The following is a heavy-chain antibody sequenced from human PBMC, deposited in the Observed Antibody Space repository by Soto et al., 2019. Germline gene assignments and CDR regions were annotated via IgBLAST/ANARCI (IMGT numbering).Heavy chain of an antibody. J-gene: IGHJ4*02. CDR3: ARHKDTSSRYLLPDF. CDR2: IYYSGNA. CDR1: GGSISSRSYY. V-gene: IGHV4-39*01. D-gene: IGHD6-13*01. Sequence: SETLSLTCTVSGGSISSRSYYWGWIRQPPGKGLEWIGSIYYSGNAYYNPSLKSRVAVSVDTSKNQFSLKVTSVAATDTAVYYCARHKDTSSRYLLPDFWGQGALVTVSS.